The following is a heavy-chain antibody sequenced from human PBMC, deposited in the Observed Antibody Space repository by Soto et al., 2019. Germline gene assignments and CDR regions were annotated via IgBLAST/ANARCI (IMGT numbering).Heavy chain of an antibody. V-gene: IGHV3-74*01. CDR1: GFSFSSYW. CDR2: INSDGSNT. D-gene: IGHD2-15*01. J-gene: IGHJ5*02. CDR3: ARDGLCTDATGGSCHSRFLHNRFDP. Sequence: EVQLVESGGGLVQPGGSLRLSCAASGFSFSSYWMHWVRQVPGKGLVWVSRINSDGSNTNYADSVKGRFTISRDNGKNTLYLQMNSLRVEDTAVYYCARDGLCTDATGGSCHSRFLHNRFDPWGQGTLVTVSS.